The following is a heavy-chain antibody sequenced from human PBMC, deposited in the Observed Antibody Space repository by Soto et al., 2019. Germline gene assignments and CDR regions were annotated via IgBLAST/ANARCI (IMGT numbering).Heavy chain of an antibody. CDR3: ARDKGRSPLDY. Sequence: GGSPRLSCAASGFTFSSYAMSWVRQAPGKGLEWVSYISSSSSTIYYADSVKGRFTISRDNAKNSLYLQMNSLRAEDTAVYYCARDKGRSPLDYWGQGTLVTVSS. D-gene: IGHD2-15*01. CDR2: ISSSSSTI. CDR1: GFTFSSYA. V-gene: IGHV3-48*01. J-gene: IGHJ4*02.